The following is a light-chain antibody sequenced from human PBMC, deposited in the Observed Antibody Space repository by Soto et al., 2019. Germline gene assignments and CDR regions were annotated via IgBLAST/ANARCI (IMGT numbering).Light chain of an antibody. CDR2: LNSDGSH. J-gene: IGLJ2*01. CDR3: QTWGSGIVV. Sequence: QLVLTQPPSASASLGASVKLACTLSSGHSTYAIAWHQQQPGKGPRFLLKLNSDGSHHKGDGIPLRFSGSSSGAERFLTISSLQSEDEGDYYCQTWGSGIVVFGGGTKLTVL. V-gene: IGLV4-69*01. CDR1: SGHSTYA.